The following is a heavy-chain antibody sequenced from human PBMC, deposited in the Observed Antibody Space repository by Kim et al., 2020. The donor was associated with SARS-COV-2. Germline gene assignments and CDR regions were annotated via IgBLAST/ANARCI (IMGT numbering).Heavy chain of an antibody. CDR1: GYTFTSYG. V-gene: IGHV1-18*01. Sequence: ASVKVSCKASGYTFTSYGISWVRQAPGQGLEWMGWISVYNGNTNYAQKLQGRVTMTTDTSTSTAYMELRSLRSDDTAVYYCARTRITIFGVVNYMDVWGKGTTDTVSS. J-gene: IGHJ6*03. D-gene: IGHD3-3*01. CDR3: ARTRITIFGVVNYMDV. CDR2: ISVYNGNT.